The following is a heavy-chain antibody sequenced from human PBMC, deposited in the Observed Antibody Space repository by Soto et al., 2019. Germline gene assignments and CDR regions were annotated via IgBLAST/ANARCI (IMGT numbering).Heavy chain of an antibody. CDR2: ISSSGSNK. CDR1: GFTFSSYQ. D-gene: IGHD3-22*01. J-gene: IGHJ4*02. Sequence: AGGSPRLACAASGFTFSSYQMDWVRQSPGKGLEWVSYISSSGSNKYYADSVKGRFTISRDNSKNTLYLQMNSLRAEDTAVYYCAKEDVSGYYMIDYWGQGTLVTVSS. V-gene: IGHV3-48*03. CDR3: AKEDVSGYYMIDY.